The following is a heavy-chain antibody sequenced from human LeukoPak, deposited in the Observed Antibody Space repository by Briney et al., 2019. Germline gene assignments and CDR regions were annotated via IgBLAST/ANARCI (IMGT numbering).Heavy chain of an antibody. CDR3: ARVRDYYASSDYSDY. CDR1: GYTFTSYD. V-gene: IGHV1-8*01. Sequence: ASVKVSCKASGYTFTSYDINWVRQATGQGLEWMGWMNPNSGNTGYAQKFQGRTTMTIDTSTTTAYMELRSLTSYDTAVYYCARVRDYYASSDYSDYWGQGTLVTVSS. D-gene: IGHD3-22*01. CDR2: MNPNSGNT. J-gene: IGHJ4*02.